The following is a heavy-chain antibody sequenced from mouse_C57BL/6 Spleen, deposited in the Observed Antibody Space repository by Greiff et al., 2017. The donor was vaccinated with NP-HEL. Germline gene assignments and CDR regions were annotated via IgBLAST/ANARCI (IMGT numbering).Heavy chain of an antibody. CDR2: ISDGGSYT. J-gene: IGHJ4*01. D-gene: IGHD1-1*01. V-gene: IGHV5-4*03. Sequence: EVNLVESGGGLVKPGGSLKLSCAASGFTFSSYAMSWVRQTPEKRLEWVATISDGGSYTYYPDNVKGRFPISRDNAKNNLYLQMSHLKSEDTAMYYCARGGDYYGSSSDAMDYWGQGTSVTVSS. CDR3: ARGGDYYGSSSDAMDY. CDR1: GFTFSSYA.